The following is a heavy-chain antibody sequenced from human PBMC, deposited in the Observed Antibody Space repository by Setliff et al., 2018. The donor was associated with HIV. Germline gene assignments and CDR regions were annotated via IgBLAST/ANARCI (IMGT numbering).Heavy chain of an antibody. D-gene: IGHD3-22*01. CDR3: ARRLENYYDSSGYPDY. V-gene: IGHV3-7*01. J-gene: IGHJ4*02. CDR1: GFTFSSYW. CDR2: IKQDGSEK. Sequence: PGESLKISCAASGFTFSSYWMSWVRQAPGKGLEWVANIKQDGSEKYYVDSGKGRFTISRDNAKNSLYLQMNSLRAEDTAVYYCARRLENYYDSSGYPDYWGQGTLVTVSS.